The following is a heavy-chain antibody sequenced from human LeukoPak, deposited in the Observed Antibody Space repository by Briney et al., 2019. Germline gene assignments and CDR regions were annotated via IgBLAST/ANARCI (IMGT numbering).Heavy chain of an antibody. V-gene: IGHV4-39*07. CDR2: IYYSGNT. CDR3: ARDRRDWYYYYYMDV. Sequence: PSETLSLTCSVSGGSIRSTTYYWGWIRQPPGKGLEWIGSIYYSGNTYYSPSLKSRVTISVDTSKNQFSLKLSSVTAADTAVYYCARDRRDWYYYYYMDVWGKGTTVTVSS. D-gene: IGHD3/OR15-3a*01. J-gene: IGHJ6*03. CDR1: GGSIRSTTYY.